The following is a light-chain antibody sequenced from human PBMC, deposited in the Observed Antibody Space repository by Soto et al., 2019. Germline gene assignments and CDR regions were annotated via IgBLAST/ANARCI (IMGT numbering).Light chain of an antibody. CDR2: GAS. CDR3: QQYSDWPPHT. Sequence: EIVMTQSPATLSVSPGERATLSCRASQSVSSNLAWYQQKPGQAPRLLIYGASTRATGIPARFSGSGSGTEFTLTISSLQSEDFAVYHCQQYSDWPPHTFGQGTKVDIK. V-gene: IGKV3-15*01. J-gene: IGKJ1*01. CDR1: QSVSSN.